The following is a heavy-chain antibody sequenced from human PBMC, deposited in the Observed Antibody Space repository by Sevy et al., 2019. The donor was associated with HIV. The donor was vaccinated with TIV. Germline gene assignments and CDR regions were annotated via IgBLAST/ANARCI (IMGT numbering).Heavy chain of an antibody. J-gene: IGHJ5*02. Sequence: SDTLSLTCTVSGGSISSGDYYWSWIRQPPGKGLEWIGYIYYSGSTYYNPSLKSRVTISVDTSKNQFSLKLSSVTTADTAVYYCARELTDYGDYVHWFDPWGQGTLVTVSS. CDR2: IYYSGST. CDR1: GGSISSGDYY. V-gene: IGHV4-30-4*02. D-gene: IGHD4-17*01. CDR3: ARELTDYGDYVHWFDP.